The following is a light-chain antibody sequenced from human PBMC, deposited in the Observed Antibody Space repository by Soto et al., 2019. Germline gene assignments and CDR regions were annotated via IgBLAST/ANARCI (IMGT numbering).Light chain of an antibody. Sequence: QSVLTQPPSATGTPGQTVTVSCSGRGSGIGGNTVSWYQQLPGTAPRLLIHSNDRRPSGVPDRFSGSKSGASASLAISGLQSEDAADYYCATWDDSLDGPVFGGGTKLTVL. CDR3: ATWDDSLDGPV. V-gene: IGLV1-44*01. CDR1: GSGIGGNT. J-gene: IGLJ3*02. CDR2: SND.